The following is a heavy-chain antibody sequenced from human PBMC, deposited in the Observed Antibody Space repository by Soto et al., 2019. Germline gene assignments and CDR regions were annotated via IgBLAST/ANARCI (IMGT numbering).Heavy chain of an antibody. Sequence: SETLSLTCSVSGGSLSSSSYFWGWIRQHPGKGLEWIGCIYYSGSTYYNPSLKSRVTISVDTSKNRFSLKLSSVTAADTAVYYCARVGGINWFDPWGQGTLVTV. CDR1: GGSLSSSSYF. J-gene: IGHJ5*02. V-gene: IGHV4-39*07. D-gene: IGHD3-16*01. CDR2: IYYSGST. CDR3: ARVGGINWFDP.